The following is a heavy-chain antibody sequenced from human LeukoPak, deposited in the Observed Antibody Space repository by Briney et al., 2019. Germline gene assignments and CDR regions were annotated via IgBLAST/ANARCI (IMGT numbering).Heavy chain of an antibody. CDR3: ARDWDGSGWPIDY. J-gene: IGHJ4*02. D-gene: IGHD6-19*01. Sequence: PGGSLRLSCAASGFTFSSYWMSWVRQAPGRGLEWVANIKPDGSEKYYVDSVKGRFTISRDNAKNSMDLQMNSLRAEDTAVYYCARDWDGSGWPIDYWGQGTRVTVSS. CDR1: GFTFSSYW. CDR2: IKPDGSEK. V-gene: IGHV3-7*05.